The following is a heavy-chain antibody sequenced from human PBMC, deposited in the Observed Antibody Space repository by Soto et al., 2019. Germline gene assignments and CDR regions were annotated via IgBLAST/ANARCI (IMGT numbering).Heavy chain of an antibody. CDR2: INHSGST. D-gene: IGHD6-13*01. CDR3: ARGRHGYSSSWYLGWFNP. Sequence: SETLSLTCAVYGGSFSGYYWSWIRQPPGKGLEWIGEINHSGSTNYNPSLKSRVTISVDTSKNQLSLKLSSVTAADTAVYYCARGRHGYSSSWYLGWFNPWGQGTLVTVSS. J-gene: IGHJ5*02. V-gene: IGHV4-34*01. CDR1: GGSFSGYY.